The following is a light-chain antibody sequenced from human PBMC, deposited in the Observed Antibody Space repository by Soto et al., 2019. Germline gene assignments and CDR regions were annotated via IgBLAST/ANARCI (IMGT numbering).Light chain of an antibody. J-gene: IGLJ1*01. V-gene: IGLV1-44*01. CDR3: AAWDASLTGYV. CDR1: SSNIGSKT. CDR2: INN. Sequence: QSVLTQPPSASGTPVQNVTISCSVSSSNIGSKTVNWYQQLPGTAPKLLIFINNQRPSRVPDRFSGSKSGTSASLATSGLQSDDEADYYCAAWDASLTGYVFGTGTKVTVL.